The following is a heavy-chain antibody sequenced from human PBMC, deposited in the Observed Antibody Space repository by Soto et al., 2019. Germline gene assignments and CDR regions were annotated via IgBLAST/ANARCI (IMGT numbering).Heavy chain of an antibody. Sequence: EVQLLESGGGLVQPGGSLRLSCAASGFTFSSYAMRWVRQAPGKGLEWVSAISGSGGSTYYADTVKGRFTISRDNSKNTLYLQMNSLRAEDTAVYYCARRGSGSYYDYWGQGTLVTVSS. J-gene: IGHJ4*02. V-gene: IGHV3-23*01. D-gene: IGHD1-26*01. CDR3: ARRGSGSYYDY. CDR1: GFTFSSYA. CDR2: ISGSGGST.